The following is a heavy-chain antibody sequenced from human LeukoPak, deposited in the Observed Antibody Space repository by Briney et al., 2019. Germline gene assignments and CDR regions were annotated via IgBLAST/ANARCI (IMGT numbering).Heavy chain of an antibody. Sequence: PGRSLRLSCAASGFTFDDYAMHWVRQAPGKGLEWVSGISWNSGSIGYADSVKGRFTITRDNAKNSLYLQMNSLRAEDTALYYCAKARGSYYYAGVDYWGQGTLVTVSS. V-gene: IGHV3-9*01. CDR1: GFTFDDYA. D-gene: IGHD1-26*01. J-gene: IGHJ4*02. CDR2: ISWNSGSI. CDR3: AKARGSYYYAGVDY.